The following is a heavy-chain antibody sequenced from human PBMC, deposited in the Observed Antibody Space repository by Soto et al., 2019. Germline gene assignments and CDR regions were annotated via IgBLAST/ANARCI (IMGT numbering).Heavy chain of an antibody. CDR2: INHSGST. CDR1: GGSFSGYY. J-gene: IGHJ6*03. CDR3: AGSGGYCSGGSCYPGAHGFYYYYYYMDV. Sequence: QVQLQQWGAGLLKPSETLSLTCAVYGGSFSGYYWSWIRQPPGKGLEWIGEINHSGSTNYNPSLKSRVTISVDTSQKQFSLQLGSVAAADTAVYYCAGSGGYCSGGSCYPGAHGFYYYYYYMDVWGKGTTVTVSS. D-gene: IGHD2-15*01. V-gene: IGHV4-34*01.